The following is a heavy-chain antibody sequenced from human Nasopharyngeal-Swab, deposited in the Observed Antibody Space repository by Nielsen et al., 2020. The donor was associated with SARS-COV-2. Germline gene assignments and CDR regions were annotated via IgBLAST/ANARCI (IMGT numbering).Heavy chain of an antibody. CDR2: ISSSSSYI. J-gene: IGHJ4*02. D-gene: IGHD1-26*01. CDR1: GFTFSSYS. Sequence: GESLKISCAASGFTFSSYSMNWVRQAPGKGLEWVSFISSSSSYIYYADSVKGRFTISRDNAKNSLYLQMTSLRAEDTAVYYCASSHSGSFWGQGTLVTVSS. V-gene: IGHV3-21*01. CDR3: ASSHSGSF.